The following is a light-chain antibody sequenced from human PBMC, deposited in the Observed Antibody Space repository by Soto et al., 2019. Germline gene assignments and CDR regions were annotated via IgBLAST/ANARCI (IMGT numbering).Light chain of an antibody. CDR2: GAS. CDR3: QQYGTAPRT. Sequence: EIVMTQSPAPLSVSTGERATLSFRASQSVSSNLAWYQQKPGQAPRLLIYGASTRATGIPARFSGSGSGTDSSLTISRLEPEDFAVYYCQQYGTAPRTFGQGTKVDIK. CDR1: QSVSSN. V-gene: IGKV3-15*01. J-gene: IGKJ1*01.